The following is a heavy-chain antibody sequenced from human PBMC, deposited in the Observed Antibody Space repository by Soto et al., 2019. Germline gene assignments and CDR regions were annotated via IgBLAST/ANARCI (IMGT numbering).Heavy chain of an antibody. CDR2: INPNGGST. D-gene: IGHD2-2*01. CDR3: AREAYCSNTRYSVHYFDY. Sequence: ASLKVSCKASAYNFINYYIHWVKRAPGQGLEWMGIINPNGGSTTYAQKFQGRVTLTRDTSTSTVYMDLSSLTSEDTAIYYCAREAYCSNTRYSVHYFDYWGQGALVTVYS. V-gene: IGHV1-46*01. J-gene: IGHJ4*02. CDR1: AYNFINYY.